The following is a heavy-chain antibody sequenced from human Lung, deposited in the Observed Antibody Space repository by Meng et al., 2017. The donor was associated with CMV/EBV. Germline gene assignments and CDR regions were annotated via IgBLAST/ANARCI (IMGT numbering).Heavy chain of an antibody. CDR1: GFTFSTYW. Sequence: GESLKISCAASGFTFSTYWMHWVRQTPGTGLVWVSRINSDGSTTTYADSVKGRFTISRDNAKNTLYLQMSSLRAEDSAVYYCVRDGKYCSSGTCDYYIMDLWGQGXTVPVSS. V-gene: IGHV3-74*01. D-gene: IGHD2-15*01. CDR3: VRDGKYCSSGTCDYYIMDL. CDR2: INSDGSTT. J-gene: IGHJ6*02.